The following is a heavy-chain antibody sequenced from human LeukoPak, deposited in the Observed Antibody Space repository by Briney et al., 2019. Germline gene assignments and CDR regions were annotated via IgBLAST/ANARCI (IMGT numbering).Heavy chain of an antibody. CDR1: GDSISSYY. CDR3: ARGEYSSSWYLNWFDP. V-gene: IGHV4-59*01. J-gene: IGHJ5*02. Sequence: SETLSLTCTVSGDSISSYYWSWIRQPPGKGLEWIGYIYYSGSTNYNPSLKSRVTISVDTSKNQFSLKLSSVTAADTAVYYCARGEYSSSWYLNWFDPWGQGTLVTVSS. CDR2: IYYSGST. D-gene: IGHD6-13*01.